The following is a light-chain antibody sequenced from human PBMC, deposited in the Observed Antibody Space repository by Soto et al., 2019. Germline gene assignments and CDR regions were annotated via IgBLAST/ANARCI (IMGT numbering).Light chain of an antibody. CDR2: AAS. CDR1: QSISSY. CDR3: QQSYRTPPIT. V-gene: IGKV1-39*01. J-gene: IGKJ5*01. Sequence: DIQMTQSPSSLSAPVGDRVTITCRASQSISSYLNWYQQKPGKAPKLLIYAASSLQSGVPSRFSGSGSGTDFTLTISSLQPEDFATYYCQQSYRTPPITFGQGTRLEIK.